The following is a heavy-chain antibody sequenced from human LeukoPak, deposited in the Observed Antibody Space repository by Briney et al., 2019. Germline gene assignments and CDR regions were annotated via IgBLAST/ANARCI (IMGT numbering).Heavy chain of an antibody. CDR2: IKNDGSSA. D-gene: IGHD3-10*01. CDR3: ENSDGSTP. V-gene: IGHV3-74*01. Sequence: PGGSLRLSCATSGFTFSNYWMSWLRQAPGKGLVWVSRIKNDGSSATYAESVKGRFTISRDNARNTLYLQMNGLRVDDTAVYYCENSDGSTPWAREILVTAS. CDR1: GFTFSNYW. J-gene: IGHJ5*02.